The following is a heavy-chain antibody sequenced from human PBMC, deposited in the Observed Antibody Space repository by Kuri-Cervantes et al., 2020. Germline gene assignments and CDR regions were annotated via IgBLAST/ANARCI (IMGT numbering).Heavy chain of an antibody. CDR2: INPNRGGT. V-gene: IGHV1-2*02. Sequence: ASVQVSCKASGYTFAGYYMHWVRQAPGQGREWMGWINPNRGGTNYAQKFQGRVTMTRDTSISTAYMELSRLRSDDTAVYYCATEGGSGSFGWVFDYRGQGTLVTVSS. CDR3: ATEGGSGSFGWVFDY. CDR1: GYTFAGYY. J-gene: IGHJ4*02. D-gene: IGHD3-10*01.